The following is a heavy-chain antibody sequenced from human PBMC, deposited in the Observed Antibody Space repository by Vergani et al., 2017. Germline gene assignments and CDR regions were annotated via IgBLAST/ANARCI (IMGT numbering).Heavy chain of an antibody. CDR1: GGSFSGYY. D-gene: IGHD3-22*01. J-gene: IGHJ4*02. CDR3: ARGCFFFVLYDSSGYYYDY. CDR2: INHSGST. V-gene: IGHV4-34*01. Sequence: QVQLQQWGAGLLKPSETLSLTCAVYGGSFSGYYWSWIRQPPGKGLEWIGEINHSGSTNYNPSLKSRVTISVDTSKNQFSLKLSSVTAADTAVYYCARGCFFFVLYDSSGYYYDYWGQGTLVTVSS.